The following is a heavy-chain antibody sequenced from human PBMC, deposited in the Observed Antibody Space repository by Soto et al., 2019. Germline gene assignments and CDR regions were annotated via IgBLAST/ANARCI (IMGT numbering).Heavy chain of an antibody. V-gene: IGHV1-69*09. CDR2: INPTLDST. CDR1: GIMSSGYG. J-gene: IGHJ4*02. D-gene: IGHD6-25*01. Sequence: QEQVVQSGPAMKEPGSSVKVSCRASGIMSSGYGFSWVRQAPGQGLEWVGRINPTLDSTQYAQNLQRRVSITVDKSTDTAYLEVTSLRLDDTAIYFCATMKRARLDSWGRGTVVTVSS. CDR3: ATMKRARLDS.